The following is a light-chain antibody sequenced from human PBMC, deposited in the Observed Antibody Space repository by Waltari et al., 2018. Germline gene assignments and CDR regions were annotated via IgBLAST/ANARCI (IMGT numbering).Light chain of an antibody. CDR2: DTS. V-gene: IGLV1-40*01. Sequence: QSVLTQPPSVSGAPGQRVTISCTGSSSNIGAGYGVHWYQQFPGTAPKVLLYDTSTRPSGVPDRFPGSKPGASASLAIPGLQAEDEADYYCQSYDSSLSGVGVVFAGGTKLTVL. CDR1: SSNIGAGYG. CDR3: QSYDSSLSGVGVV. J-gene: IGLJ2*01.